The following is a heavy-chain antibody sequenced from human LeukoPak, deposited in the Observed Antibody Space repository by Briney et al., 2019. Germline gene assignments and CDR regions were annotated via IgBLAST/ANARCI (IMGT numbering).Heavy chain of an antibody. D-gene: IGHD5-18*01. Sequence: ASVKVSCKASGYTFINYYMHWVRQAPGQELEWMGIINPSGGSAYYAQKFQGRVTKTSDVSTSTFHMELSSLRSEDTAVYYCARPVDTASLVNWGQGTLVTVSS. CDR1: GYTFINYY. CDR2: INPSGGSA. J-gene: IGHJ4*02. V-gene: IGHV1-46*01. CDR3: ARPVDTASLVN.